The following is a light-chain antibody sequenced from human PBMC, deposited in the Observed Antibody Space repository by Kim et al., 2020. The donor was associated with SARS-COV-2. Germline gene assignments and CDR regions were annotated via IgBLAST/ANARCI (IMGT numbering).Light chain of an antibody. CDR3: MQGTHWPWT. J-gene: IGKJ1*01. V-gene: IGKV2-30*02. CDR2: KVS. CDR1: QSLVHSDGNTY. Sequence: DVVMTQPPLSPPVALGQSASISCRSSQSLVHSDGNTYVNWFQQRPGQSPRRLIYKVSNRDSGVPDRFSGSGSGTDFTLQISRVEAEDVGVYYCMQGTHWPWTFGQGTKVDIK.